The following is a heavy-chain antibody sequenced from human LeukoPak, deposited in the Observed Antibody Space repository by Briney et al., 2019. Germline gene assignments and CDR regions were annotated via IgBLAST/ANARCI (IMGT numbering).Heavy chain of an antibody. CDR3: ARGPRRMAGTRKPNWFDP. J-gene: IGHJ5*02. Sequence: SETLSLTCAVYGGSFSGYYWSWLRQPPGKGLEWIGEINHSGSTNYNPSLKCRVTISVDTSKNHISLKLSSVTAEDTAVYYCARGPRRMAGTRKPNWFDPWGQGTLVTVSS. D-gene: IGHD6-19*01. CDR1: GGSFSGYY. CDR2: INHSGST. V-gene: IGHV4-34*01.